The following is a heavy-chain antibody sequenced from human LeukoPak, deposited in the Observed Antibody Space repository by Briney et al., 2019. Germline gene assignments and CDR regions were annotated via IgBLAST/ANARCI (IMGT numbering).Heavy chain of an antibody. V-gene: IGHV4-34*01. CDR1: GGSFSGYY. D-gene: IGHD2-15*01. Sequence: SETLSLTCAVYGGSFSGYYWSWIRQPPGKGLEWTGEINHSGSTNYNPSLKSRVTISVDTSKNQFSLKLSSVTAADTAVYYCASTYIVAPGYWGQGTLVTVSS. CDR3: ASTYIVAPGY. J-gene: IGHJ4*02. CDR2: INHSGST.